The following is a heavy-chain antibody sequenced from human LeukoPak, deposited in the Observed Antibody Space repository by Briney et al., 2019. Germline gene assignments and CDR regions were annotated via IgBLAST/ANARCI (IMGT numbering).Heavy chain of an antibody. Sequence: SQTLSLTCTISGDCVCSNTATWNWSRQSPSRGLEWLGRTYYRSKWSNDYAVAVKVRIVMNRDTSKDEFALQLTSVTPEDTVVHYCVRDNKGVAVSGAFDMWGQGTMVTVSS. V-gene: IGHV6-1*01. D-gene: IGHD2-8*01. J-gene: IGHJ3*02. CDR3: VRDNKGVAVSGAFDM. CDR1: GDCVCSNTAT. CDR2: TYYRSKWSN.